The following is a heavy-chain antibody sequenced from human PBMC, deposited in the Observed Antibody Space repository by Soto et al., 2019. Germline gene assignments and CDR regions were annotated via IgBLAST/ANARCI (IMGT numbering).Heavy chain of an antibody. J-gene: IGHJ5*02. CDR3: ARENIVVVPAAIKTMYTLNWFDP. Sequence: SETLSLTCTVSGGSVSSGSYYWSRIRQPPGKGLEWIGYIYYSGSTNYNPSLKSRVTISVDTSKNQFSLKLSSVTAADTAVYYCARENIVVVPAAIKTMYTLNWFDPWGQGTLVTVSS. CDR1: GGSVSSGSYY. V-gene: IGHV4-61*01. D-gene: IGHD2-2*02. CDR2: IYYSGST.